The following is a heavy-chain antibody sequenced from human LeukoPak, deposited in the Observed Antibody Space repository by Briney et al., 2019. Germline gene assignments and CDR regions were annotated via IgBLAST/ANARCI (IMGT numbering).Heavy chain of an antibody. CDR3: ATHWYGYDYSWDAFDI. V-gene: IGHV4-59*08. Sequence: PSEALSLTCSVSGGSINSYYWSWIRQPPGKGLEWIGYLYYSGSTNYNPSLKSRVTMSVDSSKNQVSLKLTSVTAADTAMYYCATHWYGYDYSWDAFDIWGQGTLVTVSA. J-gene: IGHJ3*02. CDR2: LYYSGST. CDR1: GGSINSYY. D-gene: IGHD5-12*01.